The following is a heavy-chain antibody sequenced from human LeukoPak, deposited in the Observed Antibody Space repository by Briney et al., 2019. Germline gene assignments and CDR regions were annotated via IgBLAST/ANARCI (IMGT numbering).Heavy chain of an antibody. J-gene: IGHJ4*02. CDR3: TRGGYYDSSGYPFFDY. V-gene: IGHV3-49*03. CDR1: GFTFGDYG. D-gene: IGHD3-22*01. CDR2: IRSKAYGGTI. Sequence: PGRSLRLSCTTSGFTFGDYGMSWFRQAPGKGLEWVGFIRSKAYGGTIEYAASVKGRFSISRDDSKSIAYLQMNSLKIEDTAVYYCTRGGYYDSSGYPFFDYWGQGTLVTVSS.